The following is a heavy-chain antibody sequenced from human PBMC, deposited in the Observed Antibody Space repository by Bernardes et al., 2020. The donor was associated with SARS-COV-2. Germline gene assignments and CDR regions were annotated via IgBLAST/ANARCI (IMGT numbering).Heavy chain of an antibody. D-gene: IGHD6-19*01. V-gene: IGHV3-53*04. CDR3: ARGDRGSGWYGGVFDI. Sequence: GGSLRLSCAASGFTVSSYYMTWVRQAPGRGLQWVSVIYTGGNTYYADSVKGRFTISRHNSKNTLYLQMDSLTTEDTAVYYCARGDRGSGWYGGVFDIWGQGTLVSVSS. CDR1: GFTVSSYY. CDR2: IYTGGNT. J-gene: IGHJ3*02.